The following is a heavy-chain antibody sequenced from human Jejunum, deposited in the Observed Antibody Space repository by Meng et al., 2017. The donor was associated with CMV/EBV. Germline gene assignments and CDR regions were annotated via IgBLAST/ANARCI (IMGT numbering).Heavy chain of an antibody. Sequence: QVRLQESGPGLVKPSETLSLTCTVSGGSISSYYWSWIRQPAGKGLEWIGRIYPNGNTNYNPSLKSRVTMSIDTSKNQFSLKLTSVTAADTAVYYCARDAPPNNYGWFDPWGQGTLVTVSS. CDR2: IYPNGNT. J-gene: IGHJ5*02. CDR3: ARDAPPNNYGWFDP. V-gene: IGHV4-4*07. CDR1: GGSISSYY. D-gene: IGHD5-18*01.